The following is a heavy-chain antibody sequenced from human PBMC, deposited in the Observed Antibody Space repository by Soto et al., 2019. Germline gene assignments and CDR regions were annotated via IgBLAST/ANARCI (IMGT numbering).Heavy chain of an antibody. CDR2: INPNSDGT. Sequence: ASVKVSCKASGYTFTGYYMHWVRQAPGQGLEWMGWINPNSDGTNYAQKFQGWVTMTRDTSISTAYMELSRLRSDDTAVYYCARGRPFLGVVVPAAMDPYYYYYYGMDVWGQGTTVTVSS. D-gene: IGHD2-2*01. V-gene: IGHV1-2*04. CDR1: GYTFTGYY. CDR3: ARGRPFLGVVVPAAMDPYYYYYYGMDV. J-gene: IGHJ6*02.